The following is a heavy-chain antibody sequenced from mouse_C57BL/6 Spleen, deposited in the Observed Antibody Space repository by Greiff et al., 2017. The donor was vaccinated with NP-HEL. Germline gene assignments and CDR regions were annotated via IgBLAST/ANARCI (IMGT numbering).Heavy chain of an antibody. J-gene: IGHJ2*01. D-gene: IGHD3-1*01. CDR2: IYPGVGDT. CDR3: ARREPGAYFDY. Sequence: VKLQESGPELVKPGASVKISCKASGSEFSSAWMSWVKRRPGKGLEWSGRIYPGVGDTNYNGKFKGKATLTADKASSTADPQLSSLTSEDAAVYFRARREPGAYFDYWGQGSTLTVSS. V-gene: IGHV1-82*01. CDR1: GSEFSSAW.